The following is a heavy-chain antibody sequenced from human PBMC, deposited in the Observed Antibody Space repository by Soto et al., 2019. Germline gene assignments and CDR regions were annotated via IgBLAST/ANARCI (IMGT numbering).Heavy chain of an antibody. CDR3: ARLMGSGRSNYYYYGMDV. D-gene: IGHD6-19*01. Sequence: SETLSLTXTVSGGSVSSGSYYWSWIRQPPGKGLEWIGYIYYSGSTNYNPSLKSRVTISVDTSKNQFSLKLSSVTAADTAVYYCARLMGSGRSNYYYYGMDVWGQGTTVTVSS. CDR2: IYYSGST. J-gene: IGHJ6*02. V-gene: IGHV4-61*01. CDR1: GGSVSSGSYY.